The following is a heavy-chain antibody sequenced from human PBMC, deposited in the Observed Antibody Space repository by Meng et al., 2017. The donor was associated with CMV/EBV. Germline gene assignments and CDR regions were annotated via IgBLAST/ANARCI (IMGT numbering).Heavy chain of an antibody. V-gene: IGHV1-2*02. CDR3: AGHGRQAQDIVVVPAAKGRYYFDY. CDR1: GYTFTGYY. CDR2: INPNSGGT. D-gene: IGHD2-2*01. J-gene: IGHJ4*02. Sequence: ASVKVSCKASGYTFTGYYMHWVRQAPGQGLEWMGWINPNSGGTNYAQKFQGRVTMTRDTSKNQFSLKLSPVTAADTAVYYCAGHGRQAQDIVVVPAAKGRYYFDYWGQGTLVTVSS.